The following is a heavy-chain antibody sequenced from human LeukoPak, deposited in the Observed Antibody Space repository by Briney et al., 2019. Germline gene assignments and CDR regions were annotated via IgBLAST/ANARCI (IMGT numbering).Heavy chain of an antibody. CDR3: AREDYDFWSGTYY. CDR1: GGSFSGYY. V-gene: IGHV4-34*01. Sequence: SETLSLTCAVYGGSFSGYYWSWIRQPPGKGLEWIGEINHSGSTNYNPSLKSRVTISVDTSKNQFSLKLSSVTAADTAVYYCAREDYDFWSGTYYWGQGTLVTVSS. CDR2: INHSGST. D-gene: IGHD3-3*01. J-gene: IGHJ4*02.